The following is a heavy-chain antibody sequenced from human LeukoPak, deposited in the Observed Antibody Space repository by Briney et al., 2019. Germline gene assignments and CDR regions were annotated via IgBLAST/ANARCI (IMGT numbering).Heavy chain of an antibody. V-gene: IGHV4-34*01. Sequence: SETLSLTCAVYGGSFSGYYWSWIRQPPGKGLEWIGEIDHSGSTNYNPSLKSRVTISVDTSKNQFSLKLSSVTAADTAVYYCARDQYYYDSSGYLFDYWGQGPLVTVSS. J-gene: IGHJ4*02. CDR1: GGSFSGYY. CDR2: IDHSGST. CDR3: ARDQYYYDSSGYLFDY. D-gene: IGHD3-22*01.